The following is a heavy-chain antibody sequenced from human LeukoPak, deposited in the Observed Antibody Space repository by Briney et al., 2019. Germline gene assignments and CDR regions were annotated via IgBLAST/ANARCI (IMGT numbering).Heavy chain of an antibody. D-gene: IGHD3-16*01. V-gene: IGHV3-64*03. CDR2: INNNGGTT. CDR3: VKTMMTFGGVIRTDAFDI. CDR1: GFTFSRYA. J-gene: IGHJ3*02. Sequence: GGSLRLSCSASGFTFSRYAMHGVRHAPGGGGEYGSDINNNGGTTYCSDSARAGVTISRDNSENTLFVQITSLRAEDTAVYYCVKTMMTFGGVIRTDAFDIWGQGTMVTVSS.